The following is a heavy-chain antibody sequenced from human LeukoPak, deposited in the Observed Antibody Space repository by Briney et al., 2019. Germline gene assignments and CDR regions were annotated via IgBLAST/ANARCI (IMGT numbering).Heavy chain of an antibody. Sequence: GGSLRLSCAASGFTFCSNSMNCVRQAPGKGLEWVSSISSSSSYIYYAESVKGRFTISRDNAKNSLYLQMNSLRAKDTAVYYCARGPGYSGYVRWGHGTLVTVSS. J-gene: IGHJ4*01. CDR2: ISSSSSYI. D-gene: IGHD5-12*01. CDR3: ARGPGYSGYVR. CDR1: GFTFCSNS. V-gene: IGHV3-21*01.